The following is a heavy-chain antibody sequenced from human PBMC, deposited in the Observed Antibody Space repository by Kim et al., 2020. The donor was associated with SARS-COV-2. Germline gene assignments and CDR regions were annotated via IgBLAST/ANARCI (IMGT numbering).Heavy chain of an antibody. CDR1: GDRVSSNSAA. J-gene: IGHJ6*02. CDR3: ARVIGHYDSSGFYYYYYGMDV. Sequence: SQTLSLTCAISGDRVSSNSAAWNWIRQSPSRGLEWLGRTYYRSKWYNDYAVSVKSRITINPDTSKNQFSLQLNSVTPEDTAVYYCARVIGHYDSSGFYYYYYGMDVWGQGTTVTVSS. CDR2: TYYRSKWYN. V-gene: IGHV6-1*01. D-gene: IGHD3-22*01.